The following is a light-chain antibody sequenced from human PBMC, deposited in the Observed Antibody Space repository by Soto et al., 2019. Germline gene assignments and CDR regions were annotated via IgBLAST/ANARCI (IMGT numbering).Light chain of an antibody. CDR3: QQYAASSWT. Sequence: IVLTQSPGTLSLSPGETATLSFRADQSVTGNFLAWYQQKPGQAPRLLISYAYNRATGIPDRFSGSGSGTDFTLTISRLDNEDFAMYYCQQYAASSWTFGQGTKVDIK. CDR2: YAY. J-gene: IGKJ1*01. V-gene: IGKV3-20*01. CDR1: QSVTGNF.